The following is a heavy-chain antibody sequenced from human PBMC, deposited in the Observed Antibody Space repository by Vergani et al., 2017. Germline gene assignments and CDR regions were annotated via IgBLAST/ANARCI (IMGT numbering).Heavy chain of an antibody. D-gene: IGHD2-15*01. Sequence: EVQLVQSGAEVKKPGATVKISCKVSGYTFTDYYMHWVQQAPGKGLEWMGLVDPEAGETIYAEKFQGRVTITADTSTDTAYMELRSLRSEATAVYYCATDCLNRGHCSGGRCYSPNNWFDPWGQGTLVTVSS. J-gene: IGHJ5*02. CDR1: GYTFTDYY. V-gene: IGHV1-69-2*01. CDR2: VDPEAGET. CDR3: ATDCLNRGHCSGGRCYSPNNWFDP.